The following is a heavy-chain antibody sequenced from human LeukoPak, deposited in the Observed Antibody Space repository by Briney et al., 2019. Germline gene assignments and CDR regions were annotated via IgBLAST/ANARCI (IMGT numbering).Heavy chain of an antibody. J-gene: IGHJ3*02. Sequence: ASVKVSCKASGYTFTSYGISWVRQAPGQGLEWMGWISAYNGNTNYAQKLQGRVTMTTDTSTSTAYMELRSLRSDDTAVYYFARVLYYYDSSGRIGAFDIWGQGTMVTVSS. D-gene: IGHD3-22*01. CDR2: ISAYNGNT. CDR3: ARVLYYYDSSGRIGAFDI. CDR1: GYTFTSYG. V-gene: IGHV1-18*01.